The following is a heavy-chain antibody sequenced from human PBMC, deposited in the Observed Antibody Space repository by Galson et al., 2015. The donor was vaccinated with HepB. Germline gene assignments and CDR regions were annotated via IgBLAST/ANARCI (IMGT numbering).Heavy chain of an antibody. V-gene: IGHV1-18*01. D-gene: IGHD4-11*01. CDR1: GYTFTSYG. J-gene: IGHJ6*03. Sequence: SVKVSCKASGYTFTSYGISWVRQAPGQGLEWMGWISAYNGNTNYAQKLQGRVTMTTDTSTSTAYMELGSLRSDDTAVYYCARDAVTTIGYYYYYYMDVWGKGTTVTVSS. CDR2: ISAYNGNT. CDR3: ARDAVTTIGYYYYYYMDV.